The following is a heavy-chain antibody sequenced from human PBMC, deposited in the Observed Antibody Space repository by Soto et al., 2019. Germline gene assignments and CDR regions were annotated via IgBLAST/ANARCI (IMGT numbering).Heavy chain of an antibody. Sequence: GGSLRLSCAASGFTLSSYAMTWVRQAPGKGLEWVSGISGSGSSTYYADSVKGRFTISRDNSKNTLYLQMNSLRAEDTAVYYCAKAQRGERYYYFYMDVWGKGTTVTVSS. CDR3: AKAQRGERYYYFYMDV. CDR1: GFTLSSYA. V-gene: IGHV3-23*01. CDR2: ISGSGSST. J-gene: IGHJ6*03. D-gene: IGHD1-1*01.